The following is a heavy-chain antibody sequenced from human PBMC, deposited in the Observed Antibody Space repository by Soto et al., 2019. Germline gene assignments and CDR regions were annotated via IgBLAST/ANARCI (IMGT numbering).Heavy chain of an antibody. CDR1: GFTLSNYW. V-gene: IGHV3-7*03. Sequence: PGGSLRLSCSASGFTLSNYWMTCVRQAPGKGLVGVANINKDGSQKNYVDSVKSRFTIARDNGQNALSLQINSLRVEDTAVYYCVRELGLAYWGQGALVTVSS. D-gene: IGHD7-27*01. J-gene: IGHJ4*02. CDR2: INKDGSQK. CDR3: VRELGLAY.